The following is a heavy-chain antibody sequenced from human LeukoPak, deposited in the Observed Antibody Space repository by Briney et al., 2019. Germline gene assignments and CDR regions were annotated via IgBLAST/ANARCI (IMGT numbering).Heavy chain of an antibody. Sequence: ASVKVSCKASGGTFSSYAISWVRQAPGQGLEWMGGIIPIFGTANYAQKFQGRVTITADESTSTAYMELSSLRSEDTAVYCCARGTKFDWAFDYWGQGTLVTVSS. D-gene: IGHD3-9*01. V-gene: IGHV1-69*13. CDR3: ARGTKFDWAFDY. CDR2: IIPIFGTA. J-gene: IGHJ4*02. CDR1: GGTFSSYA.